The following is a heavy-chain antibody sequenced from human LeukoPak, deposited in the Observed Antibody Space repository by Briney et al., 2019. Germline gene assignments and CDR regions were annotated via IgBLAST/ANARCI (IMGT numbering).Heavy chain of an antibody. V-gene: IGHV1-2*06. CDR3: ARVGVSQGFLKAAPVLND. D-gene: IGHD6-13*01. J-gene: IGHJ4*02. CDR2: TNPKSGGT. CDR1: GYSFTGNH. Sequence: ASVKVSCKASGYSFTGNHLHWVRQAPGQGLEWMGRTNPKSGGTNYAQKFQDRDTMTRDTSISTAYIELRRLRSDDAAVYYCARVGVSQGFLKAAPVLNDWGQGTLVIVSS.